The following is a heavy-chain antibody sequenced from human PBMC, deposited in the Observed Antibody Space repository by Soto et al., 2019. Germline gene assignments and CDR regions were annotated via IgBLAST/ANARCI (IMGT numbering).Heavy chain of an antibody. CDR3: TTLFSTYGSGPTSDYYYYMDV. Sequence: GGSLRLSCAASGFTFSNAWMSWVRQAPGKGLEWVGRIKSKTDGGTTDYAAPVKGRFTISRDDSKNTLYLQMNSLKTEDTAVYYCTTLFSTYGSGPTSDYYYYMDVWGKGTTVTVSS. CDR2: IKSKTDGGTT. J-gene: IGHJ6*03. CDR1: GFTFSNAW. V-gene: IGHV3-15*01. D-gene: IGHD3-10*01.